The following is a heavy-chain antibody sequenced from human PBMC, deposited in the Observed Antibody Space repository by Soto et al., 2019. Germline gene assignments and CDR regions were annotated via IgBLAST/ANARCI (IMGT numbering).Heavy chain of an antibody. CDR3: ARVRGGVYSYGKRVFDY. CDR2: INPSGGST. D-gene: IGHD5-18*01. Sequence: QVQLVQSGAEVKKPGASVKVSCKASGYTFTSYYMHWVRQAPGQGLEWMGIINPSGGSTSYAQKFQGRVTMTRDTSTSTVYMELSSLRSEDTAVYYCARVRGGVYSYGKRVFDYWGQGTLVTVSS. V-gene: IGHV1-46*01. CDR1: GYTFTSYY. J-gene: IGHJ4*02.